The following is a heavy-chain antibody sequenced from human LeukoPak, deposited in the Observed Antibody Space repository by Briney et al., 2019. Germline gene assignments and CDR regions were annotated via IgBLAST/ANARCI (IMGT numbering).Heavy chain of an antibody. D-gene: IGHD2-8*01. V-gene: IGHV3-7*01. CDR1: PFTSSGHW. CDR2: IKEDGSEK. J-gene: IGHJ6*02. CDR3: ARNSFAELMLLGSAYGMDV. Sequence: GGSLRLSCAASPFTSSGHWMSWVRQAPGKGLEWVANIKEDGSEKYYLDSVKGRFTISRDNAKNSLHLQINSLRVKDTAVYYCARNSFAELMLLGSAYGMDVWGQGTTVIVSS.